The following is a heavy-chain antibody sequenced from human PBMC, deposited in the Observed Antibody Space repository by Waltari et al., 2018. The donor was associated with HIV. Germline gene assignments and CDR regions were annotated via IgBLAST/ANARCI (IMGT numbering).Heavy chain of an antibody. V-gene: IGHV3-30-3*01. Sequence: QVQLVESGGGVVQPGRSLRLSCAASGLLVSDYTMPWVRQAPGKGLEWGAVISKAGTKKYYADSVKGRFTISRDNSNNALYLQMNSLTVEDTAVYYCARGIYCGSDCYSGLDSWGQGSLVTVSS. CDR3: ARGIYCGSDCYSGLDS. CDR1: GLLVSDYT. J-gene: IGHJ4*02. D-gene: IGHD2-21*02. CDR2: ISKAGTKK.